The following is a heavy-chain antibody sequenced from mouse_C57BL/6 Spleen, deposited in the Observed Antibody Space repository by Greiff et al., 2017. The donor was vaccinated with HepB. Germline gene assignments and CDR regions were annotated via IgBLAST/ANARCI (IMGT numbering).Heavy chain of an antibody. CDR1: GYTFTDYY. J-gene: IGHJ1*03. Sequence: EVQLQQSGPELVKPGASVKISCKASGYTFTDYYMNWVKQSHGKSLEWIGDINPNNGGTSYNQKFKGKATLTVDKSSSTAYMELRSLTSEDSAVYYCARLGDDGYSYWYFDVWGTGTTVTVSS. CDR2: INPNNGGT. D-gene: IGHD2-3*01. CDR3: ARLGDDGYSYWYFDV. V-gene: IGHV1-26*01.